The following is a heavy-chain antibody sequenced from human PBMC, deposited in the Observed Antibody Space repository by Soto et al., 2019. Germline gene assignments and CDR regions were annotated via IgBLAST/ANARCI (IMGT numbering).Heavy chain of an antibody. CDR2: INHSGST. CDR3: ARGVEVVVATYWFDP. D-gene: IGHD2-15*01. V-gene: IGHV4-34*01. J-gene: IGHJ5*02. Sequence: QVQLQQWGAGLLKPSETLSLTCAVYGGSFSGYYWSWIRQPPGKGLEWIGEINHSGSTNYNPSLKSRVTISVDTSKNQFSLKLSSVTAADTAVYYCARGVEVVVATYWFDPWGQGTLVTVSS. CDR1: GGSFSGYY.